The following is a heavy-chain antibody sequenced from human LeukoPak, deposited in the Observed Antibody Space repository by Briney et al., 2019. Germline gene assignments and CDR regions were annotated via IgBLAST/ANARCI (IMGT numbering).Heavy chain of an antibody. V-gene: IGHV4-59*08. CDR1: GGSISSYY. Sequence: SETLSLTCTVSGGSISSYYWSWIRQPPGKGLEWIGYIYYSGSTNYNPSLKSRVTISADTSKNQFSLKLSSVTAADTAVYYCARHAGGPHKDINLDYWGQGTLVTVSS. CDR3: ARHAGGPHKDINLDY. J-gene: IGHJ4*02. CDR2: IYYSGST. D-gene: IGHD3-16*01.